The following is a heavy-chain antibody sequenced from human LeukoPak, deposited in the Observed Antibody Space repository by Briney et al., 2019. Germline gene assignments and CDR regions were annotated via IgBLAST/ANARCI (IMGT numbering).Heavy chain of an antibody. D-gene: IGHD4-17*01. Sequence: GRSLRLSCAASGFTFDDYAMHWVRQAPGKGLEWVSGISWNSGSIGYADSVKGRFTISRDNAKNSLYLQMNSLRAEDTALYYCARDQHLRYGDPEEYYGMDVWGQGTTVTVSS. CDR2: ISWNSGSI. V-gene: IGHV3-9*01. J-gene: IGHJ6*02. CDR1: GFTFDDYA. CDR3: ARDQHLRYGDPEEYYGMDV.